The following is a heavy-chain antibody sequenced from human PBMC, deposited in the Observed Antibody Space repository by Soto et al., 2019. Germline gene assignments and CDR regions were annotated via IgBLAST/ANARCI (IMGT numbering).Heavy chain of an antibody. CDR1: GYTFTGYY. J-gene: IGHJ4*02. Sequence: QVQLVQSGAEVKKPGASVKVSCKASGYTFTGYYMHWVRQAPGQGLEWMGWINPNIGGTNYAQKFQGRVTMTRDTSISTAYMELSRLRSDDTAVYYCARAPTIFGVVIMGWGQGTLVTVSS. V-gene: IGHV1-2*02. CDR2: INPNIGGT. CDR3: ARAPTIFGVVIMG. D-gene: IGHD3-3*01.